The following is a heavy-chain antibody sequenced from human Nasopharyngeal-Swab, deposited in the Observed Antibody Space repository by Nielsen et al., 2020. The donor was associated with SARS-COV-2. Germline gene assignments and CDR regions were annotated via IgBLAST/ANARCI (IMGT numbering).Heavy chain of an antibody. D-gene: IGHD3-22*01. V-gene: IGHV3-15*01. J-gene: IGHJ1*01. CDR3: TTALNPLYYYDSSGYYSPGAEYFQH. CDR1: GFTFSNAW. Sequence: GGSLRLSCAASGFTFSNAWMSWVRQAPGKGLEWVGRIKSKTDGGTTDYAAPVKGRFTISRDDSKSTLYLQMNSLKTEDTAVYYCTTALNPLYYYDSSGYYSPGAEYFQHWGQGTLVTVSS. CDR2: IKSKTDGGTT.